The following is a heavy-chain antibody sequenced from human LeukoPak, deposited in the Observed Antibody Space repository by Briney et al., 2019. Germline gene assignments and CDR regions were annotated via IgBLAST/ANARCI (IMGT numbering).Heavy chain of an antibody. D-gene: IGHD4/OR15-4a*01. CDR1: GFTFSSYG. CDR2: ISYDGSNK. Sequence: GRSLRLSCAASGFTFSSYGMHWVRQAPGKGLEWVAVISYDGSNKYCADSVKGRFTISRDHSKNTLYLQMNSLRAEDTAVYYCAKQSGADRGHLDFWGQGTLVTVSS. V-gene: IGHV3-30*18. J-gene: IGHJ4*02. CDR3: AKQSGADRGHLDF.